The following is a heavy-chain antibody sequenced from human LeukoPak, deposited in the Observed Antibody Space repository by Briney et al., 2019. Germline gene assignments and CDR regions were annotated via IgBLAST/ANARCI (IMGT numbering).Heavy chain of an antibody. CDR3: TRDMCDSSGYPFDY. V-gene: IGHV3-49*04. CDR2: IRGRAYEGTV. J-gene: IGHJ4*02. D-gene: IGHD3-22*01. CDR1: GFPFGDYS. Sequence: GGSLRLSCTASGFPFGDYSMSWVRQAPGKGLEWVAFIRGRAYEGTVAYAASVKDRFTMSRDTSKNIAYLQMNSLKTEDTAIYYCTRDMCDSSGYPFDYWGRGTQVTVSS.